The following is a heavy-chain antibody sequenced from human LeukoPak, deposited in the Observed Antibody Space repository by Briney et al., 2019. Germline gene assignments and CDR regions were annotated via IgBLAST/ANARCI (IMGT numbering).Heavy chain of an antibody. D-gene: IGHD6-13*01. CDR3: ARGIAAAVFGMDV. CDR2: IIPIFGTA. Sequence: SVKVSCKASGGTFSSYAISWVRQAPGQGLEGMGGIIPIFGTANYAQKFQGRVTITTDESTSTAYMELSSLRSEDTAVYYCARGIAAAVFGMDVWGKGTTVTVSS. CDR1: GGTFSSYA. J-gene: IGHJ6*03. V-gene: IGHV1-69*05.